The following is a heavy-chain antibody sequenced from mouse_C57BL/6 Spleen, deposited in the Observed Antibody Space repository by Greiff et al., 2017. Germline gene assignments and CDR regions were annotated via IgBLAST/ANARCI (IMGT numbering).Heavy chain of an antibody. CDR3: ARSFYYDYDGKGFDY. Sequence: VQLQQSGPELVKPGASVKISCKASGYAFSSSWMNWVKQRPGKGLEWIGRIYPGDGDTNYNGKFKGKATLTADKSSSTAYMQLSSLTSEDSAVYFCARSFYYDYDGKGFDYWGQGTTLTVSS. J-gene: IGHJ2*01. CDR1: GYAFSSSW. CDR2: IYPGDGDT. V-gene: IGHV1-82*01. D-gene: IGHD2-4*01.